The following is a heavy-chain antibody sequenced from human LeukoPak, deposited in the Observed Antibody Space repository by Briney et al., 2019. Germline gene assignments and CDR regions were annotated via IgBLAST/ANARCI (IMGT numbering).Heavy chain of an antibody. CDR3: TRDLGGFVPQTYDY. CDR1: GFTFGGYA. CDR2: IRSKAYGGTT. V-gene: IGHV3-49*03. D-gene: IGHD4-23*01. J-gene: IGHJ4*02. Sequence: GGSLRLSCTASGFTFGGYAMSWFRQAPGKGLGWVGFIRSKAYGGTTEYAASVKGRFTISRDDSKSIAYLQMNSLKTEDTAVYYCTRDLGGFVPQTYDYWGQGTLVTVSS.